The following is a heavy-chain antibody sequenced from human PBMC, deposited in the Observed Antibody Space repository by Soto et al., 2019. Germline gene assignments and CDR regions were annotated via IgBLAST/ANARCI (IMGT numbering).Heavy chain of an antibody. V-gene: IGHV1-18*01. D-gene: IGHD2-2*01. CDR1: GYTFISYG. CDR3: ARVGYCSSTSCHSSRYYGMDV. CDR2: ISAYNGNT. Sequence: GASVKVSCKASGYTFISYGIIWVRQAPGQGLEWMGWISAYNGNTNYAQKLQGRVTMTTDTSTSTAYMELRSLRSDDTAVYYCARVGYCSSTSCHSSRYYGMDVWGQGTTVTVSS. J-gene: IGHJ6*02.